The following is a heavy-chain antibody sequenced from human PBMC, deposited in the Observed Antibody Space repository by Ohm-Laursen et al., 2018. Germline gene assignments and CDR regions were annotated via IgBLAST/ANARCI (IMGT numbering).Heavy chain of an antibody. CDR3: ARERDYRLSWIDY. Sequence: SDTLSLTCTVSGGSINNYYWSWIRQPPGKGLEWVGHIYYSGSTNYNPYLQSRVTLSLDTSKKQFSLKLSSVTAADTAVYYCARERDYRLSWIDYWGQGTLVTVSS. V-gene: IGHV4-59*01. CDR1: GGSINNYY. D-gene: IGHD4/OR15-4a*01. CDR2: IYYSGST. J-gene: IGHJ4*02.